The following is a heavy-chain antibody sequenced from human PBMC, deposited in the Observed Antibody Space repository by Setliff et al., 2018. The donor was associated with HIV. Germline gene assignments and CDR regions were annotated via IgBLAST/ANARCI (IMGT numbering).Heavy chain of an antibody. J-gene: IGHJ4*02. CDR2: INPSGGST. V-gene: IGHV1-46*01. CDR3: ARGTPYTNSFDY. CDR1: GYTFTRYY. D-gene: IGHD2-8*01. Sequence: ASVKVSCKAPGYTFTRYYMHWVRQAPGQGLEWMGVINPSGGSTSYAQKFQGRVTMTGDTSTSTVYMELSSLRSEDRAVYYCARGTPYTNSFDYWGQGTLVTVSS.